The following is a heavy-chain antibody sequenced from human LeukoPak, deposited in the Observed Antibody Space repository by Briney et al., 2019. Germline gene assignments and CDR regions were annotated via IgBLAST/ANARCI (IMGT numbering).Heavy chain of an antibody. V-gene: IGHV5-51*01. Sequence: GESLKISCEASGYSFTNYWIGWVRQMPGKGLEWMGIIYPGDSDTKYSPSFQGQVTISADKSISTACLQWSSLKASDTAMYYCARPGRDGYNCFDYWGQGTLVTVSS. J-gene: IGHJ4*02. D-gene: IGHD5-24*01. CDR1: GYSFTNYW. CDR3: ARPGRDGYNCFDY. CDR2: IYPGDSDT.